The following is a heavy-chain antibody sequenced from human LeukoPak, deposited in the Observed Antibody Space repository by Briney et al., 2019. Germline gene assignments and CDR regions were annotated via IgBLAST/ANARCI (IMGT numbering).Heavy chain of an antibody. D-gene: IGHD4-11*01. V-gene: IGHV1-2*02. CDR1: GCTFTGEY. CDR2: INPNSGGT. CDR3: ARVVTTTWNSCTGWFDP. Sequence: GASVKVSCKASGCTFTGEYIHWVRQAPGQGLEWMGWINPNSGGTNYAQKFQGRVTMTRDTSITTTYMELSRLRSADTAVYYCARVVTTTWNSCTGWFDPWGQGTLVTVSS. J-gene: IGHJ5*02.